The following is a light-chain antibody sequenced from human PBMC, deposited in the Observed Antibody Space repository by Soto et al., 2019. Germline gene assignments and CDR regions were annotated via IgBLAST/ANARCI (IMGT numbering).Light chain of an antibody. Sequence: EIVLTQSPGTLSLSPGERATLSCRASQSVTNNQFAWFRQKPGQAHRLLIWGASTRATGIPARFSGSGSGTEFTLTISSLQSEDFAVYYCQQYNNWPSFGGGTKVDIK. V-gene: IGKV3D-15*01. CDR3: QQYNNWPS. CDR1: QSVTNN. J-gene: IGKJ4*01. CDR2: GAS.